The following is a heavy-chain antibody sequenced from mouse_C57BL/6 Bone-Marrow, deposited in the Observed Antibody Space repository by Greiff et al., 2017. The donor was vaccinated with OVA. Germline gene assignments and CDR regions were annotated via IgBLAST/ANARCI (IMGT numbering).Heavy chain of an antibody. D-gene: IGHD1-1*01. CDR2: INPNNGGT. CDR3: ARGRVVATDYAMDY. V-gene: IGHV1-22*01. CDR1: GYTFTDYN. Sequence: VQLQQSGPELVKPGASVKMSCKASGYTFTDYNMHWVKQSHGKSLEWIGYINPNNGGTSYNQKFKGKATLTVNKSSSTAYMELRSLTSEDSAVYYCARGRVVATDYAMDYWGQGTSVTVSS. J-gene: IGHJ4*01.